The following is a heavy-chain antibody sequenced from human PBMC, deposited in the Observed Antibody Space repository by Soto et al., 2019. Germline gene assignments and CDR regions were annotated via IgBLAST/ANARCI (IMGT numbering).Heavy chain of an antibody. J-gene: IGHJ4*02. V-gene: IGHV4-30-2*01. Sequence: SETLSLTCAVSGGSLSSGGYSWSWIRQPPGKGLEGIGYIYHSGSTYYNPSLKIRVTISVDSDNNQFSLRLSSVTAADTAVYYCDSFKWNAYWGQGTLVTVSS. CDR1: GGSLSSGGYS. D-gene: IGHD1-20*01. CDR2: IYHSGST. CDR3: DSFKWNAY.